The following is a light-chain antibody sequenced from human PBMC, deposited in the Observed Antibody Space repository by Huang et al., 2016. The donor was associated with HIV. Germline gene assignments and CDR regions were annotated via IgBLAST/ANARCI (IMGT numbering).Light chain of an antibody. Sequence: DIVMTQSPLSLSVTHGEPASISCRSSQSLLHRNGNNYLDWYLQKPGQSPQLLIYVASSRASGIPDRFNGSGSGTDFTLKISRVEAEDVGVYYCMQALQTPLTFGGGTKVEVK. CDR2: VAS. CDR1: QSLLHRNGNNY. CDR3: MQALQTPLT. V-gene: IGKV2-28*01. J-gene: IGKJ4*01.